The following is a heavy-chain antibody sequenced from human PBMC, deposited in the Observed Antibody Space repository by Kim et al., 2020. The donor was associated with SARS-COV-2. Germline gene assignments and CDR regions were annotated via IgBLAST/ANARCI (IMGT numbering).Heavy chain of an antibody. CDR2: ISSSGDKI. CDR3: AKVISQTEYCWYGMDV. V-gene: IGHV3-23*01. Sequence: GGSLRLSCAASGFPFRTYPMIWVRQPPGKGPEGVLSISSSGDKIYYSSDSLKGRFTISRDNSRITLYLQMNILRAEDTAVYYCAKVISQTEYCWYGMDVWGQGTTVTVSS. D-gene: IGHD2-8*02. J-gene: IGHJ6*02. CDR1: GFPFRTYP.